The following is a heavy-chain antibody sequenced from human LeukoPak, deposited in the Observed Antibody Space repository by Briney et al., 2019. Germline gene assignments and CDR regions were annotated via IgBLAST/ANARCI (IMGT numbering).Heavy chain of an antibody. D-gene: IGHD3-22*01. J-gene: IGHJ4*02. CDR1: GGSISNYY. CDR2: IYTSGST. Sequence: SETLSLTCTVSGGSISNYYWSWIQQSAGKGLEWIGRIYTSGSTNYNPSLKSRVSMSVDTSKNQFSLRLRSVTAADTAVYYCARESGYYYDTSGYTFDYWGQGILVTVSS. CDR3: ARESGYYYDTSGYTFDY. V-gene: IGHV4-4*07.